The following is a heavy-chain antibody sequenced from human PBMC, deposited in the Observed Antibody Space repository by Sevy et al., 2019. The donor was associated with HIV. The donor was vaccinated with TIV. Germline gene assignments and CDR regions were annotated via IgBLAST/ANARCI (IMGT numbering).Heavy chain of an antibody. Sequence: GGSLRLSCAASGFTFSTYAMHWVRQAPGKGLEWVAVISYDGSNKYYADSVKGRFTISRDNSKNTLYLQMSSLRAEDTGVFYCARGRLEYSSSYLDYWGQRTLVTVSS. D-gene: IGHD6-6*01. CDR1: GFTFSTYA. J-gene: IGHJ4*02. CDR2: ISYDGSNK. CDR3: ARGRLEYSSSYLDY. V-gene: IGHV3-30-3*01.